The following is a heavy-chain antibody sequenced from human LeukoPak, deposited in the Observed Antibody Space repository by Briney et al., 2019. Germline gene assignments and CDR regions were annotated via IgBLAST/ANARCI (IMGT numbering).Heavy chain of an antibody. CDR3: ARGNIVGAAY. CDR1: GFTFSTYT. Sequence: GGSLRLSCAASGFTFSTYTMSWVRQAPGKGLEWVSGINWNGGSTGYADSVKGRFTISRDNAKNSLYLQMNSLRAEDTALYYCARGNIVGAAYWGQGTLVTVSS. CDR2: INWNGGST. D-gene: IGHD1-26*01. J-gene: IGHJ4*02. V-gene: IGHV3-20*04.